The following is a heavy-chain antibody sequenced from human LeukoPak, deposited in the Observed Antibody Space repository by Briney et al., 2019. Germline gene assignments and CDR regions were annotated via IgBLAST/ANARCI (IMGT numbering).Heavy chain of an antibody. D-gene: IGHD2-2*01. CDR3: ARGGYCSSTSCYAGYNWFDP. J-gene: IGHJ5*02. CDR2: IYHSGST. Sequence: SETLSLTCAVSGGSINSGSYSWSWIRQPPGKGLEWIGYIYHSGSTYYNPSLKSRVTISVDRSKNQFSLKLSSVTAADTAVYYCARGGYCSSTSCYAGYNWFDPWGQGTLVTVSS. V-gene: IGHV4-30-2*01. CDR1: GGSINSGSYS.